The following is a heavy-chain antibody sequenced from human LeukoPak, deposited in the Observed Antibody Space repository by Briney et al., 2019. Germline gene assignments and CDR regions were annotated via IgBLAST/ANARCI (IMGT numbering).Heavy chain of an antibody. CDR2: IGTAGDT. V-gene: IGHV3-13*01. D-gene: IGHD5-18*01. J-gene: IGHJ4*02. CDR1: GFTFSSYD. CDR3: ARYSYGPTAFDY. Sequence: GGSLRLSCAASGFTFSSYDMHWVRQATGKGLEWVSAIGTAGDTYYPGSVKGRFTISRENAKNSLYLQMNSLRAGDTAVYYCARYSYGPTAFDYWGQGTLVTVSS.